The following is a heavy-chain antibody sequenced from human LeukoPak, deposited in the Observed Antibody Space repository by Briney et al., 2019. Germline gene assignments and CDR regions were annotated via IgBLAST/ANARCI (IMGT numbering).Heavy chain of an antibody. V-gene: IGHV1-18*01. Sequence: DSVKVSCKASGYTFTSYGFTWVRQAPGQGLEWMGWINTYSGNRNYAQVLQGRVTLTTDTSTSTAYMELRSLRSDDTAVYYCGRDSFDYWGQGTLVTVSS. CDR1: GYTFTSYG. CDR3: GRDSFDY. CDR2: INTYSGNR. J-gene: IGHJ4*02.